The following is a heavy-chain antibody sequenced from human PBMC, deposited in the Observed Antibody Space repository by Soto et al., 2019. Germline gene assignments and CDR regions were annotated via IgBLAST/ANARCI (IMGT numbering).Heavy chain of an antibody. CDR3: ARDGLRITMIVPRGNWFDP. CDR2: IYYSGST. D-gene: IGHD3-22*01. J-gene: IGHJ5*02. CDR1: GGSVSSGSYY. Sequence: PSETLSLTCTVSGGSVSSGSYYWSWIRQPPGKGLEWIGYIYYSGSTNYNPSLKSRVTISVDTSKNQFSLKLSSVTAADTAVYYCARDGLRITMIVPRGNWFDPWGQGTLVTAPQ. V-gene: IGHV4-61*01.